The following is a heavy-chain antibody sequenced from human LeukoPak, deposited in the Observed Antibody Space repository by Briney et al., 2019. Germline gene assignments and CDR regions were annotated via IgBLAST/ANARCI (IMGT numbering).Heavy chain of an antibody. CDR1: GYTFTSYG. CDR3: ARGRHYYGSGIPSDY. Sequence: ASVKVSCKASGYTFTSYGINWVRQAPGQGLEWMGWIGAYNGNTNYAQKVQGRVTMTTDTSTSTAYMELRSLRSDDTAVYYCARGRHYYGSGIPSDYWGQGTLVTVSS. V-gene: IGHV1-18*01. J-gene: IGHJ4*02. CDR2: IGAYNGNT. D-gene: IGHD3-10*01.